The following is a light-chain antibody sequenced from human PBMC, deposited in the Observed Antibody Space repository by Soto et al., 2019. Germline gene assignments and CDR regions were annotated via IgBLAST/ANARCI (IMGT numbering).Light chain of an antibody. CDR1: QSVSSS. Sequence: EIVMTQSPATLSVSPGERATLSCRASQSVSSSVAWYQHKPGQAPRLLIYGVSIRPTGLPDRFSGGGSETEFTLTISSLQSEDFAVYYCQQYNKWPRTFGQGTKVEIK. J-gene: IGKJ1*01. V-gene: IGKV3-15*01. CDR3: QQYNKWPRT. CDR2: GVS.